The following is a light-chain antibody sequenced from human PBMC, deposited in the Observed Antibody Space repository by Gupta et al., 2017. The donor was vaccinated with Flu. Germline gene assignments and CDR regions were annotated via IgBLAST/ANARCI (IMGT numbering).Light chain of an antibody. J-gene: IGKJ2*01. CDR2: LVS. CDR1: QSLVHPDGHTY. CDR3: RHHTYWPPYT. V-gene: IGKV2-30*02. Sequence: DVVVTQSPLSLPVTLGQPASISCRSSQSLVHPDGHTYLNWYQQRPGQSPRRLIYLVSNRDSGVTDRFSGSGSGNDLTLKISRGEADDVGVYYCRHHTYWPPYTFGQGTKLEIK.